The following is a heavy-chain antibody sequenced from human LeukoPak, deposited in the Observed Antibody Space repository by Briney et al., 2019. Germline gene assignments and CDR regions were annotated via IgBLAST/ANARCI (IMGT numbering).Heavy chain of an antibody. CDR1: GFTFSSYS. CDR3: ARVIAVAGTGVPDY. Sequence: GGSLRLSCAASGFTFSSYSMNWVRQAPGRGLEWVSYISSSGSTIYYADSVKGRFTISRDNAKNSLYLQMNSLRAEDTAVYYCARVIAVAGTGVPDYWGQGTLVTVSS. J-gene: IGHJ4*02. CDR2: ISSSGSTI. V-gene: IGHV3-48*04. D-gene: IGHD6-19*01.